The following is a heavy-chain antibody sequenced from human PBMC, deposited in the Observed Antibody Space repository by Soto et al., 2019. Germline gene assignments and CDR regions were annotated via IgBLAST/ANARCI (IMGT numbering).Heavy chain of an antibody. V-gene: IGHV3-21*01. D-gene: IGHD2-2*02. CDR1: GFTCSSYS. Sequence: EVQLVESGGGLVKPGGSLRLSCAASGFTCSSYSMNWVRQAPGKGLEWVSSISSSSSYIYYADSVKGRFTISRDNAKNSLYLQMNSLRAEDTAVYYCARDPYTSYAFDIWGQGTMVTVSS. CDR2: ISSSSSYI. CDR3: ARDPYTSYAFDI. J-gene: IGHJ3*02.